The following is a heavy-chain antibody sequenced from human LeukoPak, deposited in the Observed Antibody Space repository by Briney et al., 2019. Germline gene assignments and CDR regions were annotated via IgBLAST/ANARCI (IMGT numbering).Heavy chain of an antibody. CDR3: AKDDGYFDY. D-gene: IGHD5-24*01. Sequence: GGTLRLSCAASGFTFSSYGMNWVRQAPGKGLEWISGISPSGGGTYYADFVKGRFTISRDDSKNTLSLQMNSLRAEDTAVYYCAKDDGYFDYWGQGTLVTVSS. CDR2: ISPSGGGT. CDR1: GFTFSSYG. J-gene: IGHJ4*02. V-gene: IGHV3-23*01.